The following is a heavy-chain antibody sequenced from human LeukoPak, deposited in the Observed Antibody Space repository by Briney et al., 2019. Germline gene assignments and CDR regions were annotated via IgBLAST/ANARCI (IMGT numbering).Heavy chain of an antibody. V-gene: IGHV3-21*01. Sequence: PGGSLRLSCAASGVTFSSYSMNWVRQAPGKGLEWVSSISSSSSYIYYSDSVKGRFTISRDNAKNSLYLQMNSLRAEDTAVYYCARVKEASAFDIWGQGTMVTVSS. CDR2: ISSSSSYI. CDR3: ARVKEASAFDI. D-gene: IGHD5-12*01. J-gene: IGHJ3*02. CDR1: GVTFSSYS.